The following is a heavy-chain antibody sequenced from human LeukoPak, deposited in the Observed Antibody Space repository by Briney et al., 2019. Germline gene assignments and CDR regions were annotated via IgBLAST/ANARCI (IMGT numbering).Heavy chain of an antibody. V-gene: IGHV5-51*01. CDR1: GYSFTTYW. Sequence: GESLKISCKGSGYSFTTYWIGWGRQISGKGLEWRGIIYPGDSDTRSSPSFQGQVTISADKSISTAYLQWSSLKASDTAMYYCATGLAYCGGDCYPGDALDIWGQGTMVTVSS. CDR3: ATGLAYCGGDCYPGDALDI. J-gene: IGHJ3*02. CDR2: IYPGDSDT. D-gene: IGHD2-21*02.